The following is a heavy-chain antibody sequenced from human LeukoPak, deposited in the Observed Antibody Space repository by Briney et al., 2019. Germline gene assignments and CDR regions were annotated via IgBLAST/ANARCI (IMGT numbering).Heavy chain of an antibody. CDR2: IRYDGSNK. CDR1: GFTFSSYG. J-gene: IGHJ4*02. V-gene: IGHV3-30*02. D-gene: IGHD1-26*01. Sequence: GGSLRLSCAASGFTFSSYGMHWVRQAPGKGLEWVAFIRYDGSNKYYADSVKGRFTISRDNSKNTLYLQMNSLRAEDTAAYYCAKDDGGLAGATFDYWGQGTLVTVSS. CDR3: AKDDGGLAGATFDY.